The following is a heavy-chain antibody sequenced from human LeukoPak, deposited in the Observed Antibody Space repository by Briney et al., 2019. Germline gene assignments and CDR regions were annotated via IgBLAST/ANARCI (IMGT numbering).Heavy chain of an antibody. Sequence: GGSLRLSCAASGFTFRSYSMNWVRQAPGKGLEWVSYISSSSSTIYYADSVKGRFTISRDNAKNSLYLQMNSLRDEDTAVYYCAGSFSGYYYFDYWGQGTLVTVAS. CDR2: ISSSSSTI. CDR3: AGSFSGYYYFDY. V-gene: IGHV3-48*02. CDR1: GFTFRSYS. D-gene: IGHD3-22*01. J-gene: IGHJ4*02.